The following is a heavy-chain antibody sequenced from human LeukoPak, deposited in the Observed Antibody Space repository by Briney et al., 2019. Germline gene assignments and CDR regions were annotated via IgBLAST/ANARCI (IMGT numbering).Heavy chain of an antibody. J-gene: IGHJ4*02. Sequence: GGSLRLSCAASGFTFSSYWMSWVRQAKGKGLECVAKIREDGSEKHYVDSVKGRFIISRDNSKNSLYLQMNSLRAEDTAVYYCARDYTGGWNDYWGQGTLVTVSS. D-gene: IGHD7-27*01. CDR1: GFTFSSYW. CDR3: ARDYTGGWNDY. V-gene: IGHV3-7*01. CDR2: IREDGSEK.